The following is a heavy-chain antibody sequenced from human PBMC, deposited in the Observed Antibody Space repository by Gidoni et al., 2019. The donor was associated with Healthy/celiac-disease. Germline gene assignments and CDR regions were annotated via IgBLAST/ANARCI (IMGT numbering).Heavy chain of an antibody. V-gene: IGHV5-51*03. D-gene: IGHD6-13*01. CDR2: IYPGASDT. CDR1: GDSCTSYW. J-gene: IGHJ4*02. Sequence: EVQLVQSGAEVKKPGESLKSACKGAGDSCTSYWIGWVRQMPGKGLEWMGIIYPGASDTRYSPSFQGQVTISADKSISTAYLQWSSLKASDTAMYYCARPAAGTTYIFDYWGQGTLVTVSS. CDR3: ARPAAGTTYIFDY.